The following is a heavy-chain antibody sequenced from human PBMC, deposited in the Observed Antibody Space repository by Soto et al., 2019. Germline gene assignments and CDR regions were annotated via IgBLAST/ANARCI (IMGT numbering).Heavy chain of an antibody. D-gene: IGHD2-2*01. CDR3: ARRNQLPAHYYYYYGMDV. J-gene: IGHJ6*02. V-gene: IGHV3-33*01. CDR1: GFTFSSYG. CDR2: IWYDGSNK. Sequence: QVQLVESGGGVVQPGRSLRLSCAASGFTFSSYGMHWVRQAPGKGLEWVAVIWYDGSNKYYADSVKGRFTISRDNSKNTVYLQMNSLRAEDTAVYYCARRNQLPAHYYYYYGMDVWGQGTTVTVSS.